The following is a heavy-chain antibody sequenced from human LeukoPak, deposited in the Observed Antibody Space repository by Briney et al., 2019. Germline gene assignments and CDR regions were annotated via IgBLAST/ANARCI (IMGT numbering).Heavy chain of an antibody. Sequence: PGGSLRLSCAASGFTFSIYAMSWVRQAPGKGLEWVSGISGSGGSTYYADSVKGRFTISRDNSKNTLYPQMNSLRAEDTAVYYCANRDGNDWYYFDYWGQGTLVTVFS. CDR3: ANRDGNDWYYFDY. CDR2: ISGSGGST. CDR1: GFTFSIYA. J-gene: IGHJ4*02. D-gene: IGHD3-9*01. V-gene: IGHV3-23*01.